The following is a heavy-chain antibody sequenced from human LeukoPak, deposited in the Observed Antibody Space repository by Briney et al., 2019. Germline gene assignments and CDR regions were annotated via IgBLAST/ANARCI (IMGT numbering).Heavy chain of an antibody. J-gene: IGHJ4*02. D-gene: IGHD3-10*01. CDR3: VRASGSLDY. Sequence: GGSLRLSCAGSGFTFSDYGIHWVRRAPGKGLEWVAVIWSDGSNKYYADSVKGRFTISRDNSRKTLYLQMNSLRVEDTAVYYCVRASGSLDYWGQGTLVTVSS. CDR2: IWSDGSNK. CDR1: GFTFSDYG. V-gene: IGHV3-33*01.